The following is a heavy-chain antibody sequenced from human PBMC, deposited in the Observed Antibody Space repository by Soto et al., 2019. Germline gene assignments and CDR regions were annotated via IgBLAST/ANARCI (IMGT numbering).Heavy chain of an antibody. D-gene: IGHD3-22*01. V-gene: IGHV3-15*01. Sequence: GGSLRLSCAASGFTFSNAWMSWVRQAPGKGLEWVGRIKSKTDGGTTDYAAPVKGRFTISRDDSKNTLYLQMNSLKTEDTAVYYCTTAPGDSSGYYWYFDLWGRGTLVTVSS. CDR2: IKSKTDGGTT. J-gene: IGHJ2*01. CDR1: GFTFSNAW. CDR3: TTAPGDSSGYYWYFDL.